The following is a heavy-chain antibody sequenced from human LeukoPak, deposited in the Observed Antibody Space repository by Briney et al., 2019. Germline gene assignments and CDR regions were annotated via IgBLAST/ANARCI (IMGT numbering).Heavy chain of an antibody. D-gene: IGHD1-26*01. V-gene: IGHV4-39*07. Sequence: SETLSLTCTVSGGSISSSSYYWGWIRQPPGKGLEWIGSIYYSGSTYYNPSLKSRVTISVDTSKDQFSLKLSSVTAADTAVYYCARVRWELLSHYYYMDVWGKGTTVTISS. CDR3: ARVRWELLSHYYYMDV. CDR1: GGSISSSSYY. CDR2: IYYSGST. J-gene: IGHJ6*03.